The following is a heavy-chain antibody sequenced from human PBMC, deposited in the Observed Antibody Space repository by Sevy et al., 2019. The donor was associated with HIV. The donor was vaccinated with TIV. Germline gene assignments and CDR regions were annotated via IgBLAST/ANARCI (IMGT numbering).Heavy chain of an antibody. CDR2: IRSKAGGGTT. Sequence: GGSLRLSCAASGFTFSNAWMSWVRQSPGKGLEWVGRIRSKAGGGTTDYATIVKGKFTISRDDSRDRLYLQLNSLETEDTAVYYCTTDHRRDGIVVVPFEYWGQGTLVTVSS. CDR1: GFTFSNAW. CDR3: TTDHRRDGIVVVPFEY. D-gene: IGHD3-22*01. V-gene: IGHV3-15*01. J-gene: IGHJ4*02.